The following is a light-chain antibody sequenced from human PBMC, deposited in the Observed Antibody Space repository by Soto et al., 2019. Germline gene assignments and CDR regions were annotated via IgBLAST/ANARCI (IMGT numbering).Light chain of an antibody. CDR3: QQYASARRT. CDR1: QSVSRNF. J-gene: IGKJ2*01. CDR2: HAS. V-gene: IGKV3-20*01. Sequence: ENVLTQSPGTLSLSPGERATLSCRASQSVSRNFLAWYQQKPGQAPRLLIYHASNRATGIPDRFSGSGSGTDSTLPISRLEPEDCAMYYCQQYASARRTFGQGTNLEIK.